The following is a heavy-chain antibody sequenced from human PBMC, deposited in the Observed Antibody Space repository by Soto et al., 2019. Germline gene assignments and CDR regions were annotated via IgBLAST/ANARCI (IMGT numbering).Heavy chain of an antibody. CDR2: INHSGST. V-gene: IGHV4-34*01. D-gene: IGHD3-10*01. CDR1: GGSFSGYY. Sequence: QVQLQQWGAGLLKPSETLSLTCAVYGGSFSGYYWSWIRQPPGKGLEWIGEINHSGSTNYNPSLKRRVAISVDTSKHQFSLKLSSVTAADTAVYYCARFRRYYPYYYYYGIDVWGQGSTVTVSS. J-gene: IGHJ6*02. CDR3: ARFRRYYPYYYYYGIDV.